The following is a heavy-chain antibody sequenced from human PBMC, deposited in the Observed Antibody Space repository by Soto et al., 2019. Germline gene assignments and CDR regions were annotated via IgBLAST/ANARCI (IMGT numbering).Heavy chain of an antibody. CDR1: GGSFSGYY. Sequence: SETLSLTCAVYGGSFSGYYWSWIRQPPGKGLEWIGEINHSGSTNYNPSLKSRVTISVDTSKNQFSLKLSSVTAADTAVYYCARGGYSGTTSRWFDPWGQGTLVTVSS. V-gene: IGHV4-34*01. J-gene: IGHJ5*02. D-gene: IGHD1-1*01. CDR2: INHSGST. CDR3: ARGGYSGTTSRWFDP.